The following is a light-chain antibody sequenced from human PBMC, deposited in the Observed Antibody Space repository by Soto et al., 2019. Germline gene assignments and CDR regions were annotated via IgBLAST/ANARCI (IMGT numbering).Light chain of an antibody. Sequence: QSALTQPPSASGSPGQSVTISCTGTSSDVGGYNYVSWYQQHPGKAPKLMIYEVSKRPSGVTDRFSGSKSGNTASLTVSGLQAEDEAAYYCSSYAGSNNLGVFGTGTKLTVL. J-gene: IGLJ1*01. CDR2: EVS. CDR1: SSDVGGYNY. CDR3: SSYAGSNNLGV. V-gene: IGLV2-8*01.